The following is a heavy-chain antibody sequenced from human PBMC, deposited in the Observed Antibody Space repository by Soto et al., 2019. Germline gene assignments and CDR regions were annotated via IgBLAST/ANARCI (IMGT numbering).Heavy chain of an antibody. J-gene: IGHJ5*02. Sequence: GGSLRLSCAASGFTVTSGSMSWVRQAPGRGLEWVSVIYSGGGTYYAGSVRGRFTISRDNSKNTLCLQMNSLRAEDTAVYYCAKVGGFDPWGQGTLVTVSS. CDR1: GFTVTSGS. CDR3: AKVGGFDP. V-gene: IGHV3-53*01. CDR2: IYSGGGT. D-gene: IGHD4-17*01.